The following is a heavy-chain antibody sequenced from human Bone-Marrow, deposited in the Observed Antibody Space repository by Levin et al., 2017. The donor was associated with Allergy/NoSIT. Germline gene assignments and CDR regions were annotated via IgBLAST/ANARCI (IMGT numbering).Heavy chain of an antibody. J-gene: IGHJ4*02. CDR1: GFTFTTYA. CDR2: IRGSGGST. D-gene: IGHD6-13*01. Sequence: SCAASGFTFTTYAINWVRQAPGKGLEWVSSIRGSGGSTYYADSVKGRFTISRDNSQNTLYLQMNSLRVEDTAVYYCAKDMGSSWSTGDLDYWGQGTLVTVSS. V-gene: IGHV3-23*01. CDR3: AKDMGSSWSTGDLDY.